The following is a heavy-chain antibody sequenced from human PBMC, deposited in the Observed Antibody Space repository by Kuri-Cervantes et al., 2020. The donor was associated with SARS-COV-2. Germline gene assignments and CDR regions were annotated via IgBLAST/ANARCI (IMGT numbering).Heavy chain of an antibody. CDR1: GYTFTSYG. D-gene: IGHD3-9*01. Sequence: ASVKVSCKASGYTFTSYGISWVRQAPGQGLEWMGWISAYNGNTNYAQKLQGRVTMTTDTSTSTAYMELRSLRSEDTAVYYCARDGNMDYDILTGYYYGMDVWGQGTTVTVSS. V-gene: IGHV1-18*01. CDR2: ISAYNGNT. J-gene: IGHJ6*02. CDR3: ARDGNMDYDILTGYYYGMDV.